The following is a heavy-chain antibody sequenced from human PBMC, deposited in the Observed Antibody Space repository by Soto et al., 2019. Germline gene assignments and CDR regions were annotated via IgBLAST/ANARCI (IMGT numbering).Heavy chain of an antibody. J-gene: IGHJ6*03. Sequence: GGSLRLSCAASGFTFSDYYMSWIRQAPGKGLEWVSYISSSGSTIYYADSVKGRFTISRDNAKNSLYLQMNSLRAEDTAVYYCARARSGYDSPPGRVRQDYYYYYYMDVWGKGTTVTVSS. V-gene: IGHV3-11*01. D-gene: IGHD5-12*01. CDR3: ARARSGYDSPPGRVRQDYYYYYYMDV. CDR2: ISSSGSTI. CDR1: GFTFSDYY.